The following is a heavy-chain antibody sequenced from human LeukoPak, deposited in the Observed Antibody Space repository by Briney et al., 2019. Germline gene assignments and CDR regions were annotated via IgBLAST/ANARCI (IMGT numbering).Heavy chain of an antibody. Sequence: ASVKVSCKASGYSFTGYYMHWVRQAPGQGLEWMGWIKPNSGGTNYAQKFQGWVTMTRDTSTSTAYMELSRLRSDDTAVYYCARWGSATKIFDYWGQGTLVTVSP. D-gene: IGHD2-15*01. CDR3: ARWGSATKIFDY. CDR1: GYSFTGYY. CDR2: IKPNSGGT. V-gene: IGHV1-2*04. J-gene: IGHJ4*02.